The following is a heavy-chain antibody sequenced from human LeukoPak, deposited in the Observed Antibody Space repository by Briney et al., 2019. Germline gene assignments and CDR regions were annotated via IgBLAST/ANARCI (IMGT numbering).Heavy chain of an antibody. Sequence: GASVKVSCKTSGYTFTVYHIHWVRQAPGQGLEWMGWINPNSGGTNYAQKLQDRVTMTGDTSISTAYMELRSLTSDDAAVYYCGLVASGNWWFYPWGQGTLVTVSS. J-gene: IGHJ5*02. V-gene: IGHV1-2*02. CDR2: INPNSGGT. CDR1: GYTFTVYH. CDR3: GLVASGNWWFYP. D-gene: IGHD2-8*02.